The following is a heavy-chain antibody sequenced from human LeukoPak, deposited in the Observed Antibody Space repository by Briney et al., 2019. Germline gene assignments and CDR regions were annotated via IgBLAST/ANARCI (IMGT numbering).Heavy chain of an antibody. D-gene: IGHD2-2*01. Sequence: GASLRVSCKASGYTFTSYGISWVRQAPGQGLEWMGWISAYNGNRNYAQKLHGRVTMTTYTATSKAYMELRSLRSDDTAVYYCSRGRSRYCSTTSCYAKNWFDPWGQRGLVTVSS. CDR1: GYTFTSYG. CDR3: SRGRSRYCSTTSCYAKNWFDP. CDR2: ISAYNGNR. V-gene: IGHV1-18*01. J-gene: IGHJ5*02.